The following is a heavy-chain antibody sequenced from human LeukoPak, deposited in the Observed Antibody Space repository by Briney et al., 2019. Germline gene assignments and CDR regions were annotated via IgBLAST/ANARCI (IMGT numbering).Heavy chain of an antibody. J-gene: IGHJ3*02. V-gene: IGHV4-34*01. CDR1: GGSFSGYY. CDR3: ARGRPRITMIVVVPFDI. D-gene: IGHD3-22*01. Sequence: SETLSLTCAVYGGSFSGYYWSWIRQPPGKGLEWIGEINHSGSTNYNPSLKSRVTIPVDTSKNQFSLKLSSVTAADTAVYYCARGRPRITMIVVVPFDIWGQGTMVTVSS. CDR2: INHSGST.